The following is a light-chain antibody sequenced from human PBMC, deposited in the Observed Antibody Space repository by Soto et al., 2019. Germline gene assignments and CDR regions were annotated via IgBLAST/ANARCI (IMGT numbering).Light chain of an antibody. CDR3: QQYYDVHQI. CDR1: QSILYSPNNKNY. Sequence: DIVMTQSPDSLAVSLGERATINCKSSQSILYSPNNKNYLAWYQQKPGQPPKLLIYWASTRESGVPDRFSGSGSGTDFTLTISSLQAEDVAVYYCQQYYDVHQIFGQGTKVEIK. J-gene: IGKJ1*01. V-gene: IGKV4-1*01. CDR2: WAS.